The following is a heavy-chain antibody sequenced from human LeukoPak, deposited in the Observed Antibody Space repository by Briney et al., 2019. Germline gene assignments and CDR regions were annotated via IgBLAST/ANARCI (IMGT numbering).Heavy chain of an antibody. D-gene: IGHD4-11*01. CDR2: VYTSGST. Sequence: SETLSLTCTVSGGSISSYYWSWIRQPAGKGLEWIGRVYTSGSTNYNPSLKSRVTISVDTSKNQFSLKLSSVTAAHTAVYYCARETSHSARLGIDYWGQGTLVTVSS. J-gene: IGHJ4*02. CDR3: ARETSHSARLGIDY. V-gene: IGHV4-4*07. CDR1: GGSISSYY.